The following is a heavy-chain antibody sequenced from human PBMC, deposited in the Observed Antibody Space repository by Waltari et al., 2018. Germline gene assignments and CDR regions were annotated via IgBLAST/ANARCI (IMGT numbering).Heavy chain of an antibody. V-gene: IGHV3-53*01. CDR2: MFSGGDT. J-gene: IGHJ4*02. CDR3: AASPGSSRAPFDD. Sequence: EVQLVDSGGGMIQPGGSLRLSCAASGFIVSTKYMIWVRQAPGKGLELVSIMFSGGDTYYADSVKGQFTISRDNSKNTVYLQMNNLRAEDTAVYYCAASPGSSRAPFDDWGQGTLVTVSS. D-gene: IGHD2-2*01. CDR1: GFIVSTKY.